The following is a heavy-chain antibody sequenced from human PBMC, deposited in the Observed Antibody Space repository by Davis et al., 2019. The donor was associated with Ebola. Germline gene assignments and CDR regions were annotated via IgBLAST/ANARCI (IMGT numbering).Heavy chain of an antibody. Sequence: GGSLRLSCQGSGYSFTSYWIGWVRQMPGKGLEWMGIIYPGDSDTRYSPSFQGQVTISADKSISTAYLQWSSLKASDTAMYYCARLSSSSWYAYDYWGQGTLVTVSS. CDR3: ARLSSSSWYAYDY. J-gene: IGHJ4*02. CDR1: GYSFTSYW. D-gene: IGHD6-13*01. V-gene: IGHV5-51*01. CDR2: IYPGDSDT.